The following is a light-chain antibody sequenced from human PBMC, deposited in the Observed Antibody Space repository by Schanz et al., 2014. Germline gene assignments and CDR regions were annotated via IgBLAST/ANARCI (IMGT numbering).Light chain of an antibody. V-gene: IGKV1-5*01. CDR3: QQYNSYST. CDR1: HSIGNY. J-gene: IGKJ1*01. CDR2: AAS. Sequence: DVQLTQSPSSLSASVGDGVTMTCRASHSIGNYVNWYQQKAGKAPKLLIYAASTLQSGVPSRFTGSGSGRDFTLTISSLQPDDFATYYCQQYNSYSTFGQGTKVEIK.